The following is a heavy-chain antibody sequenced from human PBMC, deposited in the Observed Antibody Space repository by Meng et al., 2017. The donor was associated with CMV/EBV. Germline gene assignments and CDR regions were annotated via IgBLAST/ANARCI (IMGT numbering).Heavy chain of an antibody. V-gene: IGHV3-23*03. Sequence: GESLKISCAASGFTFSSYAMSWVRQAPGKGLEWVSVIYSGGSSTYYADSVKGRFTISRDNSKNTLCLQMNSLRAEDTAVYYCAKGRYDFWSGYYEAYWGQGTLVTVSS. D-gene: IGHD3-3*01. CDR2: IYSGGSST. J-gene: IGHJ4*02. CDR3: AKGRYDFWSGYYEAY. CDR1: GFTFSSYA.